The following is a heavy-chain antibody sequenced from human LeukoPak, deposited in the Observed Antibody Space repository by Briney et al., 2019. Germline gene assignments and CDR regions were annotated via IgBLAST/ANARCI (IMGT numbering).Heavy chain of an antibody. CDR3: ARGVTE. V-gene: IGHV3-74*01. CDR2: INRDGSST. Sequence: PGGPLRLSCTASGCTFSNYCMHWIRNAPGKGLVWVSRINRDGSSTNYADSVKGRFTISRDNAKNTLYLQMNSLRAEDTAVYYCARGVTEWGQGTLVTVSS. J-gene: IGHJ4*02. CDR1: GCTFSNYC.